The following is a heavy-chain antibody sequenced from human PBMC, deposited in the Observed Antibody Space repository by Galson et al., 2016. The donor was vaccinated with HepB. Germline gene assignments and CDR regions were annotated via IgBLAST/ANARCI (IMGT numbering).Heavy chain of an antibody. V-gene: IGHV1-69*01. CDR2: IIPIFGTA. CDR1: GGTFNSYA. D-gene: IGHD5-24*01. Sequence: SGGTFNSYALSWVRQAPGQGLEWMGEIIPIFGTANYAQRFQGRVTITADESTSTAYMELSSLRSEDTAVYYCGKMEDGYNRHYYYGMDVWGQGTTVTVSS. J-gene: IGHJ6*02. CDR3: GKMEDGYNRHYYYGMDV.